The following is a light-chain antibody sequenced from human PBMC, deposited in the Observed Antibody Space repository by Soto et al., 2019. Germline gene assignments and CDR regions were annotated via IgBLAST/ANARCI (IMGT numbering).Light chain of an antibody. CDR1: SSDVGSYNL. J-gene: IGLJ2*01. CDR2: EGS. CDR3: CSYAGSSTFHVV. Sequence: QSALTQPASVSGSPGQSITISCTGTSSDVGSYNLVSWYQQHPGKAPKLMIYEGSKRPSGGSNRFSGSKSGNTASLTISGLQAEDEADYYCCSYAGSSTFHVVFGGGTKVTVL. V-gene: IGLV2-23*03.